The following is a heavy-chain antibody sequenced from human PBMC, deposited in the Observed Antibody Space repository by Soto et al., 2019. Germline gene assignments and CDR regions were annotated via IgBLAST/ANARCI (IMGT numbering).Heavy chain of an antibody. J-gene: IGHJ3*02. CDR1: GFTFSSYA. CDR3: AKDPLRYFDWLSDLGVGAFDI. CDR2: ISGSGGST. Sequence: GGSLRLSCAASGFTFSSYAMSWVRQAPGKGLEWVSAISGSGGSTYYADSVKGRFTISRDNSKNTLYLQMNSLRAEDTAVYYCAKDPLRYFDWLSDLGVGAFDIWGQGTMVTVSS. D-gene: IGHD3-9*01. V-gene: IGHV3-23*01.